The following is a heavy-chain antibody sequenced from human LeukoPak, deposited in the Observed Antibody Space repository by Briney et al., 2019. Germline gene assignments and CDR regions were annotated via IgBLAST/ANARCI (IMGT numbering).Heavy chain of an antibody. CDR1: GFTFSSYG. D-gene: IGHD3-10*01. J-gene: IGHJ4*02. CDR3: AKDRVVRGVMGRFDY. CDR2: IRYDGSNK. V-gene: IGHV3-30*02. Sequence: GGSLRLSCAASGFTFSSYGMHWVRQAPGKGLEWVAFIRYDGSNKYYADSVKGRFTISRDNSKNTLYLQMNSLRAEDTAVYYCAKDRVVRGVMGRFDYWGQGTLVTVSS.